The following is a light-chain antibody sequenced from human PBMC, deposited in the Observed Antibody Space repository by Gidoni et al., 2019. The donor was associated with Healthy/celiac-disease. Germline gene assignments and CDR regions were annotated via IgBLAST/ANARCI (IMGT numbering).Light chain of an antibody. J-gene: IGKJ5*01. CDR1: QSVSSN. CDR2: GAS. V-gene: IGKV3-15*01. CDR3: QQYNNWPPIT. Sequence: EIVMTQSPATLSVSPGERATLSCRHSQSVSSNLAGYQQKPGQAPRLLIYGASTRATGIPARFSGSGSGTEFTLTISSLQSEDVAVYYCQQYNNWPPITFGQGTRLEIK.